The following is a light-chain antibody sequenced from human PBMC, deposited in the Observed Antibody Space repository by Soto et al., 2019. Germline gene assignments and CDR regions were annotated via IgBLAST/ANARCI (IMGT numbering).Light chain of an antibody. CDR1: SSNIGTPYD. J-gene: IGLJ2*01. CDR2: NNN. CDR3: SSYVGIYTLV. Sequence: QSVLTQPPSVSGAPGQRVTISCTGSSSNIGTPYDVHWYQQLPGTAPKLLIFNNNNRPSGVPDRFSGSKSDTSASLAITGLQSEDEADYYCSSYVGIYTLVFGGGTKLTVL. V-gene: IGLV1-40*01.